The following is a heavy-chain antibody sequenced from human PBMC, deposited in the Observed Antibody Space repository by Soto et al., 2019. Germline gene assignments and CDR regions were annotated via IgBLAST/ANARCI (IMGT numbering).Heavy chain of an antibody. CDR3: ARGSNTEKVDS. Sequence: SETLSLTCTVSGGSISSYYWSWIRQPPGKGLEWIGYIYYSGSTNNNPSLRSRVTISADTSMNQFSLTLTSVTAADTAIYYCARGSNTEKVDSWGQGILVTVSS. J-gene: IGHJ4*02. CDR1: GGSISSYY. CDR2: IYYSGST. V-gene: IGHV4-59*08.